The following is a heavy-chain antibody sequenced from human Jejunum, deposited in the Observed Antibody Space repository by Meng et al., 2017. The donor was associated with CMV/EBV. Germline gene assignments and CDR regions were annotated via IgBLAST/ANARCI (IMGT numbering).Heavy chain of an antibody. CDR2: MDHGGTT. Sequence: ISGDSVRSNYYWAWIRQSPGKGREWIGYMDHGGTTYYKAYLKSQVTISLDTSNNQFSLRLSSVTAADTAIYYCATDYTGYGRMDYWGLGTLVTVSS. D-gene: IGHD5-12*01. V-gene: IGHV4-38-2*01. CDR3: ATDYTGYGRMDY. CDR1: GDSVRSNYY. J-gene: IGHJ4*02.